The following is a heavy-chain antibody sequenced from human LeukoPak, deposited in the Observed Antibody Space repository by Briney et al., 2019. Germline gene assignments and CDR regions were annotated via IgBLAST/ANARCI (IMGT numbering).Heavy chain of an antibody. Sequence: GGSLRLSCAASRFTLSSYGMHCVRQAPGKGLEWVAVISNDGSNKYYADSVKGRFTISRDNSKNTLYLQMNSLRPEDAAVYYCAKDVEYSSGWYEGGSFDYWGQGILVTVSS. CDR3: AKDVEYSSGWYEGGSFDY. CDR1: RFTLSSYG. D-gene: IGHD6-19*01. V-gene: IGHV3-30*18. CDR2: ISNDGSNK. J-gene: IGHJ4*02.